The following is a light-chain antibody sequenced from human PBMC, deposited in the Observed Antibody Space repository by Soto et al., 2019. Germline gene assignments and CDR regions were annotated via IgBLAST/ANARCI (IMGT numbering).Light chain of an antibody. CDR2: AAS. CDR3: QQGYSVPWT. CDR1: QSITNY. Sequence: DIQMTQSPSSLSASLGDRVTITCRASQSITNYLNWYQQKPGKAPKLLIYAASNLQTGVPSRFSGSGSGADFSLTINSLQPGDFATYYCQQGYSVPWTFGQGTKVEI. V-gene: IGKV1-39*01. J-gene: IGKJ1*01.